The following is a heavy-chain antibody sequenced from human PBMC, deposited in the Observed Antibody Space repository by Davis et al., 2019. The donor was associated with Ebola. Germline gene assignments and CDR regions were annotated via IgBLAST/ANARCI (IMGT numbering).Heavy chain of an antibody. V-gene: IGHV3-33*01. Sequence: GESLKISCAASGFTFSTYGMNWVRQAPGKGLEWVALIWYDGSNKYYADSVKGRFTISRDNSKNMLYLQMNSLRAEDTAVYYCARDKEDCSGGRCYLYNWLDPWGQGTLVTGSS. CDR2: IWYDGSNK. D-gene: IGHD2-15*01. CDR3: ARDKEDCSGGRCYLYNWLDP. CDR1: GFTFSTYG. J-gene: IGHJ5*02.